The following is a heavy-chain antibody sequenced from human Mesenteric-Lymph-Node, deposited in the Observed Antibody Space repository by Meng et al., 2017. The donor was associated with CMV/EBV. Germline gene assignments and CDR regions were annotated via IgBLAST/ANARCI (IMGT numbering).Heavy chain of an antibody. Sequence: GESLKISCAASGFTFSDYYMSWIRQAPGKGLERVSYISSSGYTIYYADSVRGRFTFSRDNAKNSLYLQMNSLRAEDTAVYYCARGVGANYYFDYWGRGALVTVSS. CDR1: GFTFSDYY. V-gene: IGHV3-11*01. CDR3: ARGVGANYYFDY. J-gene: IGHJ4*02. D-gene: IGHD1-26*01. CDR2: ISSSGYTI.